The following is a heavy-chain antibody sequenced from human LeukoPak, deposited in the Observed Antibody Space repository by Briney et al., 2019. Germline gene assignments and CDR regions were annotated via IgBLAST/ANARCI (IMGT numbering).Heavy chain of an antibody. Sequence: GASVKVPCKVSGYTFTDYYMHWVQQAPGKGLERMGLVDPVDGETIYAEKFQGRVTITADTSTDTAYMELSSLRSEDTAVYYCATAGGWELPFDYWGQGTLVTVSS. D-gene: IGHD1-26*01. V-gene: IGHV1-69-2*01. CDR2: VDPVDGET. CDR1: GYTFTDYY. J-gene: IGHJ4*02. CDR3: ATAGGWELPFDY.